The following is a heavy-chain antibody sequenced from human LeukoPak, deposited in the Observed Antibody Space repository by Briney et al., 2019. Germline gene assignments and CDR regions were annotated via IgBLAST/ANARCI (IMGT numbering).Heavy chain of an antibody. J-gene: IGHJ6*02. D-gene: IGHD2-2*01. V-gene: IGHV3-9*01. CDR2: ISWNSGSI. CDR1: GFTFDDYA. CDR3: ARMPGDIVVVPAAPYGMDV. Sequence: GRSLRLSCAASGFTFDDYAMHWVRQAPGKGLEWVSGISWNSGSIGYADSVKGRFTISRDNAKNSLYLQMNSLRAEDTALYYCARMPGDIVVVPAAPYGMDVWGQGTTVTVSS.